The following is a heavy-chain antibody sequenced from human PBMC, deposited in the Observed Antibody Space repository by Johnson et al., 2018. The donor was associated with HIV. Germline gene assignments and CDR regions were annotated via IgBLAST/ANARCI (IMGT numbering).Heavy chain of an antibody. D-gene: IGHD3-16*01. Sequence: DVQVVESGGGLVHPGGSLRLSCAASGFTISSYAIHWVRQPPGKGLEYVSSISPDGGSTFYANSVRGRFTISSDNSKNTQYLQMGSVTPDDMAVYYCARATYTDNQRRRRRDDAFDIGGQGTMVTVSS. CDR2: ISPDGGST. J-gene: IGHJ3*02. CDR1: GFTISSYA. V-gene: IGHV3-64*01. CDR3: ARATYTDNQRRRRRDDAFDI.